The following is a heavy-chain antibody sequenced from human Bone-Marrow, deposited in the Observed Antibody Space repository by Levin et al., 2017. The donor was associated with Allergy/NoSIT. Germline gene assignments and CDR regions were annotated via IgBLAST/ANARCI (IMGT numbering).Heavy chain of an antibody. V-gene: IGHV3-9*01. CDR3: ARVPRLRWRHFFS. Sequence: GGSLRLSCAASGFNFDHYAMHWVRQAPGKGLEWVSGISWNSGSIGYEDSVKGRFTISRDNAKNSLYLQMNSLRPEDTAVYYCARVPRLRWRHFFSWGQGTPVTVSS. CDR2: ISWNSGSI. J-gene: IGHJ4*02. D-gene: IGHD5-24*01. CDR1: GFNFDHYA.